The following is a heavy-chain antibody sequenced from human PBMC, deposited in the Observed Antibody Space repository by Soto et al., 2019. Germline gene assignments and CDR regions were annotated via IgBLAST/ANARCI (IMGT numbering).Heavy chain of an antibody. V-gene: IGHV3-33*01. CDR1: GFSFRIYV. J-gene: IGHJ4*02. CDR2: IWYDGSNK. Sequence: GGSLRLSCAASGFSFRIYVMQWVRQAPGKGLEWVAGIWYDGSNKYYADSVQGRFTISRDNSKNTLYLQMNSLRAEDTAVYFCARYSTNFDYWGQGTLVTVSS. CDR3: ARYSTNFDY. D-gene: IGHD5-18*01.